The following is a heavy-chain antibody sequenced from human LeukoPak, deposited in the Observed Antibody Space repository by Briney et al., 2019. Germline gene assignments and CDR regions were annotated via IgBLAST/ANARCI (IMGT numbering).Heavy chain of an antibody. V-gene: IGHV3-23*01. Sequence: GGSLRLSCAASGFTFSNYAMYWVRQAPGKGLEWVSAFSGSGGHIYYADSVKGRFTISRDNSKNTLYLQMNSLRAEDTAVYYCAKEIWFGSPFDPWGQGTLVTVSS. D-gene: IGHD3-10*01. J-gene: IGHJ5*02. CDR1: GFTFSNYA. CDR2: FSGSGGHI. CDR3: AKEIWFGSPFDP.